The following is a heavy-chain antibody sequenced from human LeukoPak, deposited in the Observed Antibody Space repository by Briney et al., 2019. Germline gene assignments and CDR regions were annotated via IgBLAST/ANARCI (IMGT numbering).Heavy chain of an antibody. CDR1: GGTFSSYA. V-gene: IGHV1-69*01. D-gene: IGHD4-17*01. CDR2: IIPIFGTA. J-gene: IGHJ4*02. CDR3: ARDLGYGDYMFDY. Sequence: SVKVSCKASGGTFSSYAISWVRQAPGQGLEWMGGIIPIFGTANYAQKFQGRVTITADESTSTAYMELSSLRSEDTAVYYCARDLGYGDYMFDYWGPGTLVTVSS.